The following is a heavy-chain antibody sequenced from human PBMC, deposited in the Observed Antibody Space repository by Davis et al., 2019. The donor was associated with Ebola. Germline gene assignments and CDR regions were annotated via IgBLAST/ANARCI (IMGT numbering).Heavy chain of an antibody. V-gene: IGHV3-9*01. CDR3: AKAYDSSGYEDAFDI. J-gene: IGHJ3*02. Sequence: SLKISCAASGFTFDDYAMHWVRQAPGKGLEWVSGISWNSGSIGYADSVKGRFTISRDNAKNSLYLQMNSLRAEDTALYYCAKAYDSSGYEDAFDIWGQGTMVTVSS. CDR1: GFTFDDYA. CDR2: ISWNSGSI. D-gene: IGHD3-22*01.